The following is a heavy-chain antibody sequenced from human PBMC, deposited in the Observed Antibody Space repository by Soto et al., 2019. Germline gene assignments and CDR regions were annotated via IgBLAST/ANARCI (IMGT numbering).Heavy chain of an antibody. CDR3: VKGGYSSSWYGTDV. CDR2: ISSNGGST. D-gene: IGHD6-13*01. Sequence: PRGVPRLSCSASGFTFSIYAMHWVRQAPGKGLEYVSAISSNGGSTYYADSVKGRFTISRDNSKNTLYLQMSSLRAEDTAVEYCVKGGYSSSWYGTDVWGQGTTVTVSS. CDR1: GFTFSIYA. J-gene: IGHJ6*02. V-gene: IGHV3-64D*06.